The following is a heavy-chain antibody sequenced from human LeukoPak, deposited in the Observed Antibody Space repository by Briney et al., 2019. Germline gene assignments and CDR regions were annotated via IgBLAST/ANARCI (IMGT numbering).Heavy chain of an antibody. CDR3: ARGSRHFDY. CDR1: GFTFSSYA. V-gene: IGHV3-23*01. CDR2: ISGSGGST. Sequence: PGGSLRLSCAASGFTFSSYAMSWVRQAPGKGLKWVSGISGSGGSTYYADSVKGRFTISRDNAKNSLYLQMNSLRAEDTAVYYCARGSRHFDYWGQGTLVTVSS. J-gene: IGHJ4*02.